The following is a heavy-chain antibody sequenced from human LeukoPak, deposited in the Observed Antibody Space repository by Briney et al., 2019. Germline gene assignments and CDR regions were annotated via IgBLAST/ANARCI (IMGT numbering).Heavy chain of an antibody. CDR1: GYSFTSYW. V-gene: IGHV5-51*01. CDR3: ARHLSSHHLGMLTPGDY. Sequence: GESLKISCKGSGYSFTSYWIGWVRQMPGKGLEWMGIIYPGDSDTRYSPPFQGQVTISADKSISTAYLQWSSLKASDTAMYYCARHLSSHHLGMLTPGDYWGQGTLVTVSS. CDR2: IYPGDSDT. J-gene: IGHJ4*02. D-gene: IGHD1-1*01.